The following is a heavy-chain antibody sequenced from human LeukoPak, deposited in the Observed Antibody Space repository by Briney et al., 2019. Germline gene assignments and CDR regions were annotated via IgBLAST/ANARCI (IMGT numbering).Heavy chain of an antibody. CDR1: GGSISSGSYY. CDR3: AREWYPFDY. V-gene: IGHV4-61*02. J-gene: IGHJ4*02. CDR2: IYTSGST. Sequence: SETLSLTCTVSGGSISSGSYYWSWIRQPAGKGLEWIGRIYTSGSTNYNPSLKSRVTISVDTSKNQFSLKLSSVTAADTAVYYCAREWYPFDYWGQGTLVTASS. D-gene: IGHD6-13*01.